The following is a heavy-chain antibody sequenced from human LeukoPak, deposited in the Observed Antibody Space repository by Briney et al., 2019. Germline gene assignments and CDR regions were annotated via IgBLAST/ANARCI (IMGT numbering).Heavy chain of an antibody. CDR2: ISSSVNCT. CDR3: ARDPPVGVAVAGQSFDY. D-gene: IGHD6-19*01. V-gene: IGHV3-23*01. CDR1: GFTFSSYA. Sequence: NPGGSLRLSCAASGFTFSSYAMSWVRQAPGKGLEWVSIISSSVNCTYCVDSVKGRFTISRDNSKDTLYLQMNSLRAEDTAVYYCARDPPVGVAVAGQSFDYWGQGTLVTVSS. J-gene: IGHJ4*02.